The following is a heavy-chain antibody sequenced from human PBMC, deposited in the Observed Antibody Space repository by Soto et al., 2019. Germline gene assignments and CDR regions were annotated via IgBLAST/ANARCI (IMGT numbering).Heavy chain of an antibody. CDR3: APISVLRSYYYGMDV. J-gene: IGHJ6*02. D-gene: IGHD3-3*01. V-gene: IGHV2-70*11. CDR2: IDWDDDK. Sequence: SGPTLVNPTQTLTLTCTFSGFSLSTGGMCVSWIRQPPGKALEWLARIDWDDDKYYSTSLKTRLTISKDTSKNQVVLTMTNMDPVDTATYYCAPISVLRSYYYGMDVWGQGTTVTVSS. CDR1: GFSLSTGGMC.